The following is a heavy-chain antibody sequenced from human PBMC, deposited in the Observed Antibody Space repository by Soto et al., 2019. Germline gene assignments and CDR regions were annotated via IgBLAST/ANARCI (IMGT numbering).Heavy chain of an antibody. CDR1: DGSISTYDW. CDR2: MFHSGGA. J-gene: IGHJ4*02. D-gene: IGHD3-3*01. Sequence: QVQLHESGPGLVKPSETLSLTCVVSDGSISTYDWWTWVRQPPGKGREWIGKMFHSGGADYSPSLKSRVPISADASKNHFSLRLTAVTAADTAVYYCATGNVDSMLEYWGQGTQVAVSS. CDR3: ATGNVDSMLEY. V-gene: IGHV4-4*02.